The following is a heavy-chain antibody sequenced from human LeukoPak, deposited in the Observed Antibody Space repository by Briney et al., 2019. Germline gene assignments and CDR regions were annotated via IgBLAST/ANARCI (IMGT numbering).Heavy chain of an antibody. Sequence: IPSETLSLTCAVYGGSFSGYYWSWIRQPPGKGLEWIGEINHSGSTNYNPSLKSRVTISVDTSKNQFSLKLSSVTAADTAVYYCARDSAGYSSSREFDYWGQGTLVTVSS. CDR3: ARDSAGYSSSREFDY. V-gene: IGHV4-34*01. D-gene: IGHD6-6*01. CDR2: INHSGST. CDR1: GGSFSGYY. J-gene: IGHJ4*02.